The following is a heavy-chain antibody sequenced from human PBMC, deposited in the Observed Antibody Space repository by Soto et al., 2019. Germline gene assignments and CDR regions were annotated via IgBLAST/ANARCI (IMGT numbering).Heavy chain of an antibody. CDR2: IYPGDSDT. D-gene: IGHD6-19*01. V-gene: IGHV5-51*01. CDR3: ARSRRGAYSSGWYSPSGYYNYGIDV. Sequence: AGESLKISCKGSGYSFTSYWIGWVRQMPGKGLEWMGIIYPGDSDTRYSPSFQGQVTISADTSISTAYLQWTSLKASDTAMYYCARSRRGAYSSGWYSPSGYYNYGIDVWGQGTKVTVSS. CDR1: GYSFTSYW. J-gene: IGHJ6*02.